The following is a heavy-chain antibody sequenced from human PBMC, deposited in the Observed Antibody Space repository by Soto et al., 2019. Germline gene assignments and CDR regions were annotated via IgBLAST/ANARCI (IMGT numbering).Heavy chain of an antibody. D-gene: IGHD1-7*01. CDR3: ARDLYNWNFGNTVFDY. V-gene: IGHV1-69*01. J-gene: IGHJ4*02. CDR2: IIPIFGTA. CDR1: GGTFSSYA. Sequence: QVQLVQSGAEVKKPGSSVKVSCKASGGTFSSYAISWVRQAPVQGLEWMGGIIPIFGTANYAQKFQGRVTITADESTSTAYMELSSLRSEDTAVYYCARDLYNWNFGNTVFDYWGQGTLVTVSS.